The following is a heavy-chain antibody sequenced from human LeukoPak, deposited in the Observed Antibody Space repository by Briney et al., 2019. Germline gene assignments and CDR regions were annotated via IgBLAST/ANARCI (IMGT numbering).Heavy chain of an antibody. V-gene: IGHV3-23*01. J-gene: IGHJ4*02. CDR1: GLTFITYG. CDR3: AKGVVVAPDVTPFDY. Sequence: RGRSLRLSWAVSGLTFITYGMSSVRHPARKGLEWVSGISGRGASKYSAASVKGRFPISRDNSNNTCYLEMNTLRAQPTAVYYCAKGVVVAPDVTPFDYWGQGTLVTASA. CDR2: ISGRGASK. D-gene: IGHD2-2*01.